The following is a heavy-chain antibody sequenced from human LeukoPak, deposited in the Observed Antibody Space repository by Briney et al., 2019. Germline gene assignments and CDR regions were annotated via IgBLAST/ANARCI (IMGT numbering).Heavy chain of an antibody. D-gene: IGHD2-2*01. J-gene: IGHJ5*02. CDR3: AKLRVGYCSSTSCRYNWFDP. CDR1: GFTFSSYA. Sequence: GGSLRLSCAASGFTFSSYAMSWVRQAPGKGLEWVSAISGSGGSTYYADSVKGRFIISRDNSKNTLYVQMNSLRAEDTAVYYCAKLRVGYCSSTSCRYNWFDPWGQGTLVTVSS. V-gene: IGHV3-23*01. CDR2: ISGSGGST.